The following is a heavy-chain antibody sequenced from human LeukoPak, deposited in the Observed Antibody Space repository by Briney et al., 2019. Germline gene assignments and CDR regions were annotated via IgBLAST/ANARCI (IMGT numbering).Heavy chain of an antibody. CDR3: ARGIGIAVAGGLVEY. V-gene: IGHV4-31*03. CDR1: GGSISSGGYY. Sequence: SETLSLTCTVSGGSISSGGYYWSWIRQHPGKGLEWIGYIYYSGSTYYNPSLKSRVTISVDTPKNQFSLKLSSLTAEDAAVYYCARGIGIAVAGGLVEYRGQGTLVTVSS. CDR2: IYYSGST. J-gene: IGHJ4*02. D-gene: IGHD6-19*01.